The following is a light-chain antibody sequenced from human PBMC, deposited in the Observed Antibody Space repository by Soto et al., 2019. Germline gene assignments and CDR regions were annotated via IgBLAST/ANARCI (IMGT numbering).Light chain of an antibody. CDR2: GNS. CDR3: AAWDDSLNGLV. J-gene: IGLJ3*02. V-gene: IGLV1-40*01. Sequence: QSVLTQPPSVSGAPGQRVTISCTGSSSNIGAGYDVYWYQQLPGTAPKLLIYGNSNRPSGVPDRFSGSKSGTSASLAITGLQAEDEADYYCAAWDDSLNGLVFGGGTKLTVL. CDR1: SSNIGAGYD.